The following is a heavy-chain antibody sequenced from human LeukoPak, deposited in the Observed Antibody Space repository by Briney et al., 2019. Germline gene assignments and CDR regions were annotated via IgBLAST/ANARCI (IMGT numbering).Heavy chain of an antibody. J-gene: IGHJ6*02. CDR2: ISSSSSYI. CDR3: ARYDSGSYDSYYYYYGMDV. Sequence: GGSLRLSCAASGFTFSSYSMNWVRQAPGKGLGWVSSISSSSSYIYYADSVKGRFTISRDNAKNSLYLQMNSLRAEDTAVYYCARYDSGSYDSYYYYYGMDVWGQGTTVTVSS. D-gene: IGHD1-26*01. CDR1: GFTFSSYS. V-gene: IGHV3-21*01.